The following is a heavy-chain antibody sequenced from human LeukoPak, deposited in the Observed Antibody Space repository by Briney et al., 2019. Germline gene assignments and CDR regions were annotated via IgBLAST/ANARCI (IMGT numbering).Heavy chain of an antibody. D-gene: IGHD3-10*02. J-gene: IGHJ6*04. CDR1: GFTVSSNY. Sequence: GGSLRLSCAASGFTVSSNYTSWVRQAPGKGLEWVSYISSSGSTIYYADSVKGRFTISRDNAKNSLYLQMNSLRAEDTAVYYCAELGITMIGGVWGKGTTVTISS. CDR2: ISSSGSTI. V-gene: IGHV3-11*04. CDR3: AELGITMIGGV.